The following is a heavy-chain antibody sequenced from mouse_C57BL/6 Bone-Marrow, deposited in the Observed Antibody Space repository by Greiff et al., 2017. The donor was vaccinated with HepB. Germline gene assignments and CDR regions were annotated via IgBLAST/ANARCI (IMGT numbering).Heavy chain of an antibody. CDR2: IDPENGDT. J-gene: IGHJ3*01. V-gene: IGHV14-4*01. CDR3: TSDGYYPAWFAY. Sequence: EVQLQQSGAELVRPGASVKLSCTASGFNIKDDYMHWVKQRPEQCLEWIGWIDPENGDTEYASKFQGKATITADTSSNTAYLQLSSLTSEDTAVYYCTSDGYYPAWFAYWGQGTLVTVSA. D-gene: IGHD2-3*01. CDR1: GFNIKDDY.